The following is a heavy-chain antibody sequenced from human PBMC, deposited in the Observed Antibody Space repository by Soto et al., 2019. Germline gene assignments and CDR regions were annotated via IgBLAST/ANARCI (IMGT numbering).Heavy chain of an antibody. V-gene: IGHV4-39*01. D-gene: IGHD7-27*01. J-gene: IGHJ4*02. CDR1: GGSISSSSFH. CDR3: AKNWNWGSLVH. Sequence: PSETLSLTCTVSGGSISSSSFHWGWIRQPPGKGLEWIGSIYYSGSTYYSPSLKSRVTISVDTPKNQFSLKLSSVTAADTAVYYCAKNWNWGSLVHWGQETLVTVSS. CDR2: IYYSGST.